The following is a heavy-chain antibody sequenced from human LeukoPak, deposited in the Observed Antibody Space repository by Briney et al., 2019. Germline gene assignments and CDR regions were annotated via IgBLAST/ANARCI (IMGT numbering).Heavy chain of an antibody. CDR1: GFTFSSHW. CDR3: ARGRQLGI. D-gene: IGHD1-1*01. Sequence: PGGSLRLSCAASGFTFSSHWMSWVRQAPGKGLEWVANVKEDGSDKHYVDSVKGRFTISRDDAKNSLYLQMNSLRAADMAVYYCARGRQLGIWGQGTLVTVSS. V-gene: IGHV3-7*01. J-gene: IGHJ4*02. CDR2: VKEDGSDK.